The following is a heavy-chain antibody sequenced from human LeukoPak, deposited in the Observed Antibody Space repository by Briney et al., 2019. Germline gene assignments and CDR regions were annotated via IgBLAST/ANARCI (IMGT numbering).Heavy chain of an antibody. Sequence: QPGGSLRLSCAASGFTYTNYWVSWFRQAPGQGLEWVASIKQDGSERYYVDSVKGRFTISRDNAKNSLFLQLSSLRVEDTAVYYCARGFMHVYHLYTDYWGQGTLVTVSS. CDR3: ARGFMHVYHLYTDY. J-gene: IGHJ4*02. V-gene: IGHV3-7*01. D-gene: IGHD3-16*01. CDR2: IKQDGSER. CDR1: GFTYTNYW.